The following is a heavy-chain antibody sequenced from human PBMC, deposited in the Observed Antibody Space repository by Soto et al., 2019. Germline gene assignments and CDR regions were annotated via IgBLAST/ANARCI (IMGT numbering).Heavy chain of an antibody. Sequence: QVQLHESGPGLVKPSETLSLTCSISGDSINGYYWSWIRQPPGKALEWIGYIYFSGSTQYSPSLSSRVTMSIDTSKKEFSLRLASMTAADTAVYYCARSFGTPGSNIDYWGQGTLVRVSS. J-gene: IGHJ4*02. V-gene: IGHV4-59*01. CDR3: ARSFGTPGSNIDY. CDR2: IYFSGST. D-gene: IGHD3-10*01. CDR1: GDSINGYY.